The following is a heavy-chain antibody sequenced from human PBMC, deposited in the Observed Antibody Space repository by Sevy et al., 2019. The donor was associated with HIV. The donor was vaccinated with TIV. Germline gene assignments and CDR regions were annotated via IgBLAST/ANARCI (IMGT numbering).Heavy chain of an antibody. CDR3: ARLRYCSSTSCYTYYGADAFDI. D-gene: IGHD2-2*02. CDR1: GFTFSSYW. CDR2: INSDGSST. V-gene: IGHV3-74*01. Sequence: GGSLRLSCAASGFTFSSYWMHWVRQAPGKGLVWVSRINSDGSSTSYADSVNGRFTISRDNAKNTLYLQMNSLRAEDTAVYYCARLRYCSSTSCYTYYGADAFDIWGQGTMVTVSS. J-gene: IGHJ3*02.